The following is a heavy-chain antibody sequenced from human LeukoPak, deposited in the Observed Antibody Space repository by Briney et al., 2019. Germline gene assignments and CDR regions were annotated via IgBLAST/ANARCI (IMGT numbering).Heavy chain of an antibody. Sequence: GASVTVSCKVSGYTLTELCMHWGRQAPGKGLEWMGGFDPEDGERIYAQKFQGRVTMTEDTSTDTAYMKLSSLRSEDTAVYYCATGGYYYDSSGFFIGGQGTLVTVSS. CDR3: ATGGYYYDSSGFFI. CDR2: FDPEDGER. CDR1: GYTLTELC. V-gene: IGHV1-24*01. J-gene: IGHJ4*02. D-gene: IGHD3-22*01.